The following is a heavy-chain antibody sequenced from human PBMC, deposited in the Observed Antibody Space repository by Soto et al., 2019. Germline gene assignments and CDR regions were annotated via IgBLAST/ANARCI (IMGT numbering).Heavy chain of an antibody. CDR1: GFTFSDYY. Sequence: QVQLVESGGGLVKPGGSLRLSCAASGFTFSDYYVSWIRQAPGKGLQWVSYISGSGSYTNYAASVKGRFSISRDNAKNSLFLQMNSLRAEDTAVYYCARGGGSSLPDYWGQGTLVTVSS. CDR2: ISGSGSYT. D-gene: IGHD6-13*01. CDR3: ARGGGSSLPDY. J-gene: IGHJ4*02. V-gene: IGHV3-11*05.